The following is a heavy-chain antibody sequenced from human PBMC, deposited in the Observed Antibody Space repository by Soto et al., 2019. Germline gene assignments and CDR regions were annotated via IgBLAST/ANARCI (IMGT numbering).Heavy chain of an antibody. J-gene: IGHJ4*02. D-gene: IGHD5-18*01. Sequence: PGESLKISCAASGFTFSSYWMSWVRQAPGKGLEWVANIKQDGSEKYYVDSVKGRFTISRDNAKNSLYLQMNSLRAEDTAVYYCARDLRGYSYRMGGAFDYWGQGTLVTV. V-gene: IGHV3-7*03. CDR1: GFTFSSYW. CDR2: IKQDGSEK. CDR3: ARDLRGYSYRMGGAFDY.